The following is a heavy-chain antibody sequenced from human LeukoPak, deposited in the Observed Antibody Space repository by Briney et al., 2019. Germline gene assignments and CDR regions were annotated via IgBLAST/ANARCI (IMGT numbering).Heavy chain of an antibody. V-gene: IGHV3-11*01. Sequence: PGGSLRLSCAASGFTFTDYYMSWIRQAPGKGLEWVSYISISSTTIYYADSVKDRFTFSRDNAKNSLYLQMNSLRDEDTAVYYCARAGRLQYGDYVAFDYWGQGTLVTVSS. CDR1: GFTFTDYY. D-gene: IGHD4-17*01. CDR2: ISISSTTI. CDR3: ARAGRLQYGDYVAFDY. J-gene: IGHJ4*02.